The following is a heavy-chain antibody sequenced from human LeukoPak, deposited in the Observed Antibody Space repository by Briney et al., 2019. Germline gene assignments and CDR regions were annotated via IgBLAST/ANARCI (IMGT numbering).Heavy chain of an antibody. CDR1: GGSISSGGYY. J-gene: IGHJ4*02. CDR3: ARGPHHGIEVPAAVDY. D-gene: IGHD2-2*01. V-gene: IGHV4-31*03. CDR2: IYYSGST. Sequence: PSETLSLTCTVSGGSISSGGYYWSWIRQHPGKGLEWIGYIYYSGSTYYNPSLKSRVTISVDTSKNQFSLKLSSVTAADTAVYYCARGPHHGIEVPAAVDYWGQGTLVTVSS.